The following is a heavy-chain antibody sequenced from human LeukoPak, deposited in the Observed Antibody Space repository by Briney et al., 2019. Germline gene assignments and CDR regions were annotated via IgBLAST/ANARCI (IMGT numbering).Heavy chain of an antibody. V-gene: IGHV1-46*01. CDR1: GYTFTSYY. D-gene: IGHD6-6*01. CDR2: INPSGGST. CDR3: ARDGPRLVVDY. J-gene: IGHJ4*02. Sequence: GASVKASCKASGYTFTSYYMHWVRQAPGQGLEWMGIINPSGGSTSYAQKFQGRVTMTRDTSTSTVYMELSSLRSEDTAVYYCARDGPRLVVDYWGQGTLVTVSS.